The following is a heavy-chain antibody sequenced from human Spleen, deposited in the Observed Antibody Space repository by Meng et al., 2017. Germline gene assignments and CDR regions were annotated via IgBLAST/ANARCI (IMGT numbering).Heavy chain of an antibody. CDR1: GYTFTSYA. CDR3: ARGLYGSGSGWFDP. D-gene: IGHD3-10*01. V-gene: IGHV1-3*01. CDR2: INAGNGNT. J-gene: IGHJ5*02. Sequence: LVRSGGEVKKPGASCKASCKSSGYTFTSYAMHWGRQAPGQRLEWMGWINAGNGNTKYSQKFQGRVTITRDTSASTAYMELSRLRSDDTAVYYCARGLYGSGSGWFDPWGQGTLVTVPQ.